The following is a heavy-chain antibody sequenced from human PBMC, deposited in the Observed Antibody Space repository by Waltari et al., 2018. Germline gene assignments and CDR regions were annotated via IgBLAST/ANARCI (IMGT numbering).Heavy chain of an antibody. CDR1: GFTFSSYG. V-gene: IGHV3-30*18. Sequence: QVQLVESGGGVVQPGRSLRLSCAASGFTFSSYGMHWVRQAPGKGLEWVAVIWYDVSNKYYADSVKGRFTISRDNSKNTLYLQMNSLRAEDTAMYYCAKDQTRDRGVYPSWGQGTLVTVSS. J-gene: IGHJ5*02. D-gene: IGHD3-10*01. CDR2: IWYDVSNK. CDR3: AKDQTRDRGVYPS.